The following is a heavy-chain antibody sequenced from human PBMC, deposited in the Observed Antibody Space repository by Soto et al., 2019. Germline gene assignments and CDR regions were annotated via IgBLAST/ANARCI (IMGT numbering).Heavy chain of an antibody. J-gene: IGHJ4*02. Sequence: GGSLRLSCAASGFTFSSYAMSWVRQAPGKGLEWVSAISGSGGSTYYADSVKGRFTISRDNSKNTLYLQMNSLRAEDTAVYYCAKDKGRFLEWLPSYWGQGTLVTVSS. CDR3: AKDKGRFLEWLPSY. CDR2: ISGSGGST. V-gene: IGHV3-23*01. CDR1: GFTFSSYA. D-gene: IGHD3-3*01.